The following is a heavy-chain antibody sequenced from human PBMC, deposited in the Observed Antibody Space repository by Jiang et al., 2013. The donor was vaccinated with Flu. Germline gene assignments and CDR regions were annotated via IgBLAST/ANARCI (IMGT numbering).Heavy chain of an antibody. CDR1: GDSVSSNSAA. D-gene: IGHD6-19*01. J-gene: IGHJ6*02. CDR3: ARDRKSSGWRDYYYGMDV. CDR2: TYYRSKWYN. Sequence: SQTLSLTCAISGDSVSSNSAAWNWIRQSPSRGLEWLGRTYYRSKWYNDYAVSVKSRITINPDTSKNQFSLQLNSVTPEDTAVYYCARDRKSSGWRDYYYGMDVWGQGTTVTVSS. V-gene: IGHV6-1*01.